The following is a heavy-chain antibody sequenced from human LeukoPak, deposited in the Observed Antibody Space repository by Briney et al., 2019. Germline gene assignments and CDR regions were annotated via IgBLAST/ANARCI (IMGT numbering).Heavy chain of an antibody. J-gene: IGHJ6*03. CDR1: GGSISSSSYY. CDR2: INHSGST. CDR3: ASGMIGYSSSGYSHHYYYMDV. Sequence: SETLSLTCTVSGGSISSSSYYWGWIRQPPGKGLEWIGEINHSGSTNHNPSLKSRVTISVDTSKNQFSLKLSSVTAADTAVYYCASGMIGYSSSGYSHHYYYMDVWGKGTTVTVSS. D-gene: IGHD6-13*01. V-gene: IGHV4-39*07.